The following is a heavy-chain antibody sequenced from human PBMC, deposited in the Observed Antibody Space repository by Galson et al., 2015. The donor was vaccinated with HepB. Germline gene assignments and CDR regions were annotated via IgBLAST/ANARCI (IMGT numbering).Heavy chain of an antibody. Sequence: SVKVSCKASGYTFSIYAMNWVRQAPGQGLEWMGWINTNTGSPTYAQGFTGRFVFSVDTSVSAAYLQISSLKAEDTAVYYCVTGEVVPGYLQHWGQGTLVSVSS. CDR2: INTNTGSP. V-gene: IGHV7-4-1*02. J-gene: IGHJ1*01. CDR3: VTGEVVPGYLQH. CDR1: GYTFSIYA. D-gene: IGHD3-16*01.